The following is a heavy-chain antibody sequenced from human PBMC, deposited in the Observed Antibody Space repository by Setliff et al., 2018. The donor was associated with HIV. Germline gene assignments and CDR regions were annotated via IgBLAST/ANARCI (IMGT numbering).Heavy chain of an antibody. CDR3: TRDGIPRPSGWELPPMDY. J-gene: IGHJ4*02. CDR2: ISGDGGRT. CDR1: GFTFSNFA. D-gene: IGHD1-26*01. V-gene: IGHV3-23*01. Sequence: GGSLRLSCAASGFTFSNFAMSWVRQAPGKGLEWVSAISGDGGRTYFAGPVEGRFSTSRDNSKHTMDLKTNSLRVDDTAVYYCTRDGIPRPSGWELPPMDYWGQGTLVTVSS.